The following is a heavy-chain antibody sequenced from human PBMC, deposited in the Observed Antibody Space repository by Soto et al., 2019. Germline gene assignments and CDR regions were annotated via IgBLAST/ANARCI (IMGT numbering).Heavy chain of an antibody. J-gene: IGHJ5*02. Sequence: EAQLVESGGGLVQPGGSLRVSCAVSGFTFSSYWMSWVRQAPGKGLAWVAKIKQDGSEKDYVDSVKGRFTISRDNANNSLFLHMYSLRAEVTAVYYCARGGRDAYNWFDPWGQGTLVTVSS. CDR1: GFTFSSYW. CDR2: IKQDGSEK. V-gene: IGHV3-7*01. D-gene: IGHD3-16*01. CDR3: ARGGRDAYNWFDP.